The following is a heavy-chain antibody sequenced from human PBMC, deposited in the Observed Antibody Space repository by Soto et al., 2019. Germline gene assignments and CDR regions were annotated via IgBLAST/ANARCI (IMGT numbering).Heavy chain of an antibody. J-gene: IGHJ4*02. V-gene: IGHV1-46*01. D-gene: IGHD6-6*01. CDR1: EYVFTAYY. CDR3: AITSSRPADY. CDR2: IDPSDGTT. Sequence: ASVKVSCKTSEYVFTAYYIQWVRQAPGQGLEWMAIIDPSDGTTSHAQQFRDRVTLTRDTSTSTVFLELSGLRSDDSAVFYCAITSSRPADYWGQGTLVTSPQ.